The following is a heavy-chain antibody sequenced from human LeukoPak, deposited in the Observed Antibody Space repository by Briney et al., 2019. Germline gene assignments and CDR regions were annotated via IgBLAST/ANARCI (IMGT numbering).Heavy chain of an antibody. Sequence: GGSLRLSCAASGFTFSSYAMSWVRQAPGEGLEWVSAISGSGGSTYYADSVKGRFTISRDNSKNTLYLQMNSLRAEDTAVYYCAKTNDFWSGYYGYYFDYWGQGTLVTVSS. CDR1: GFTFSSYA. J-gene: IGHJ4*02. CDR2: ISGSGGST. V-gene: IGHV3-23*01. D-gene: IGHD3-3*01. CDR3: AKTNDFWSGYYGYYFDY.